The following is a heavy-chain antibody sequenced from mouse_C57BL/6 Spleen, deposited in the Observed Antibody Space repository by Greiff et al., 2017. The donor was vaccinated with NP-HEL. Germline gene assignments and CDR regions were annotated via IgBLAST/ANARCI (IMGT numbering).Heavy chain of an antibody. CDR1: GYTFTDYE. V-gene: IGHV1-15*01. Sequence: VQGKESGAELVRPGASVTLSCKASGYTFTDYEMHWVKQTPVHGLEWIGAIDAETGGTAYNQKFKGKAILTADKSSSTAYMELRSLTSEDSAVYYGYAMDYWGQGTSVTVSS. J-gene: IGHJ4*01. CDR3: YAMDY. CDR2: IDAETGGT.